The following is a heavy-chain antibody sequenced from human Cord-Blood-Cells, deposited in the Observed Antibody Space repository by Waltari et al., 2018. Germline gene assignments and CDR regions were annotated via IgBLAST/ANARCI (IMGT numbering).Heavy chain of an antibody. CDR2: IYYSGST. CDR1: GGSISSSSYY. Sequence: QLQLQESGPGLVKPSETLSLTCTVSGGSISSSSYYWGWIRQPPGKGLEWIGSIYYSGSTYYNPSLKSRVTISVDTSKNQFSLKLSSVTAADTAVYYCARLWVLDDSSLSRGAFDIWGQGTMVTVSS. J-gene: IGHJ3*02. CDR3: ARLWVLDDSSLSRGAFDI. V-gene: IGHV4-39*01. D-gene: IGHD6-6*01.